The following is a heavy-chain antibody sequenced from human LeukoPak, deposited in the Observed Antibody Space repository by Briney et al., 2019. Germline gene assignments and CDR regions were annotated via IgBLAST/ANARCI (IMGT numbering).Heavy chain of an antibody. J-gene: IGHJ4*02. CDR1: GYAFSNYG. V-gene: IGHV1-18*01. CDR2: ISTFNGHT. D-gene: IGHD2-15*01. Sequence: ASVKVSCKASGYAFSNYGISWMRQAPGQGLEWLGWISTFNGHTTYALEFQDRGTMTTDTSTDTAYLELRSLRTDDTAVYYCARRHLVGSGYFDHWGQGTLVTVSS. CDR3: ARRHLVGSGYFDH.